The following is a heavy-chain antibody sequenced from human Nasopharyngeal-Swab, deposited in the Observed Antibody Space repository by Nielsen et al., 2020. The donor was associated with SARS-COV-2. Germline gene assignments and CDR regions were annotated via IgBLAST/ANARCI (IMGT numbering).Heavy chain of an antibody. D-gene: IGHD2/OR15-2a*01. CDR1: GGSISSGGYY. CDR2: IYYSGRT. Sequence: SETLSLTCTVSGGSISSGGYYWSWIRQHPGKGLEWIGYIYYSGRTYYNPSLKSRVTISVDTSKNQFSLKLSSVTAADTAVYYCARDLCGATPNWFDPWGQGTLVTVSS. V-gene: IGHV4-31*03. J-gene: IGHJ5*02. CDR3: ARDLCGATPNWFDP.